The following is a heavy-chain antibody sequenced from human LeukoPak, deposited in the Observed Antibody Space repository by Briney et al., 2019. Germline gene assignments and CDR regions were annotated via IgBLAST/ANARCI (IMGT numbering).Heavy chain of an antibody. J-gene: IGHJ4*02. CDR1: GYTFTSYD. CDR2: MNSNSGNT. D-gene: IGHD3-22*01. V-gene: IGHV1-8*01. Sequence: ASVKFSCKASGYTFTSYDINWVRQATGQGLEWMGWMNSNSGNTGYAQKFQGRVTMTRNTSISTAYMELSSLRSEDTAVYYCARGGSAYRYYYDSSGYYPELDYWGQGTLVTVSS. CDR3: ARGGSAYRYYYDSSGYYPELDY.